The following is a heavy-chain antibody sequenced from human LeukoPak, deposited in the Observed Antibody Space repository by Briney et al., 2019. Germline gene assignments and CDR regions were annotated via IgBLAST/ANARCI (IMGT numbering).Heavy chain of an antibody. CDR1: GGSISSSSYY. J-gene: IGHJ6*03. CDR2: IYYSGST. Sequence: SETLSLTCTVSGGSISSSSYYWGWIRQPPGKGLEWIGSIYYSGSTYYNPSLKSRVTISVDTSKNQFSLKLSSVTAADTAVYYCARGGYCSSTSCLGYYYYYMDVWGKGTTVTVSS. CDR3: ARGGYCSSTSCLGYYYYYMDV. V-gene: IGHV4-39*01. D-gene: IGHD2-2*01.